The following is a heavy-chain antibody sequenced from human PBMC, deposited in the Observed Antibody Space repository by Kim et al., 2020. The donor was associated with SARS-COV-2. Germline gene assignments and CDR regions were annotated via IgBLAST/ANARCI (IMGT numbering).Heavy chain of an antibody. CDR3: ARELGYCSSTSCYAALYYYYYGMDV. CDR1: GFTFSDYY. CDR2: ISSSSSYT. J-gene: IGHJ6*02. V-gene: IGHV3-11*06. Sequence: GGSLRLSCAASGFTFSDYYMSWIRQAPGKGLEWVSYISSSSSYTNYADSVKGRFTISRDNAKNSLYLQMNSLRAEDTAVYYCARELGYCSSTSCYAALYYYYYGMDVWGQGTTVTVSS. D-gene: IGHD2-2*01.